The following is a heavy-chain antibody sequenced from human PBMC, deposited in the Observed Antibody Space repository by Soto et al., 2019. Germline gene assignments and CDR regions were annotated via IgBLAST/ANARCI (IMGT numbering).Heavy chain of an antibody. CDR1: GYTFTSYA. CDR3: ARLYCSSTSCHNWFDP. D-gene: IGHD2-2*01. Sequence: ASVKVSCKASGYTFTSYAMHWVRQAPGQRLEWMGWINAGNGNTKYSQKFQGRVPITRDTSASTAYMELSSLRSEDTAVYYCARLYCSSTSCHNWFDPWGQGTLVTVSS. V-gene: IGHV1-3*01. J-gene: IGHJ5*02. CDR2: INAGNGNT.